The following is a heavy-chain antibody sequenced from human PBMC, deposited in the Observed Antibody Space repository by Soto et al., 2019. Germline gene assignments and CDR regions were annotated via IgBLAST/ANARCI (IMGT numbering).Heavy chain of an antibody. CDR1: GFTFRTYD. V-gene: IGHV3-30-3*01. CDR2: ISYDGINK. Sequence: QVQLVESGGGVVQPGRSLRLSCAASGFTFRTYDMHWVRQAPGKGLEWVAVISYDGINKYYADSVKGRFTISRDNSENTLYLQMNSLRADDTAVYHCASLSSGRPTNRYKSDYWGQGTLVTVSS. D-gene: IGHD6-19*01. J-gene: IGHJ4*02. CDR3: ASLSSGRPTNRYKSDY.